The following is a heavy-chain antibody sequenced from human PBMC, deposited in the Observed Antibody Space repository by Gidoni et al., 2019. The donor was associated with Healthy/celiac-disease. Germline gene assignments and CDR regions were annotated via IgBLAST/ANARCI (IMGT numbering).Heavy chain of an antibody. Sequence: EVQLVAYGGGLVQPGGYLRLSCSASGFTCSSYAMQWVRQAPGKGLEYVSAISSTGGSTDYADSVKGRFTISRDNSKNTLYLQMSSLRAEDTAVYYCVKDLGSGVPYYYYGMDVWGQETTVTVS. CDR1: GFTCSSYA. CDR3: VKDLGSGVPYYYYGMDV. V-gene: IGHV3-64D*08. J-gene: IGHJ6*02. CDR2: ISSTGGST. D-gene: IGHD3-10*01.